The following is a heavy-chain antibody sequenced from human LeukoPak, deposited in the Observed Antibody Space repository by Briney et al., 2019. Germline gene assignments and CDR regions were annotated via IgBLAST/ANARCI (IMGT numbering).Heavy chain of an antibody. D-gene: IGHD3-22*01. J-gene: IGHJ6*03. V-gene: IGHV4-59*01. CDR1: GGSISTYY. Sequence: SETLSLTCTLSGGSISTYYWSWVRQPPGKGLEWVGYIYYTGSTDYNPSLKSRVTISVDTSKNQFSLKLSSVTAADTAVYYCARGTYYYDSSGYYMEYYYYYMDVWGKGTTVTISS. CDR3: ARGTYYYDSSGYYMEYYYYYMDV. CDR2: IYYTGST.